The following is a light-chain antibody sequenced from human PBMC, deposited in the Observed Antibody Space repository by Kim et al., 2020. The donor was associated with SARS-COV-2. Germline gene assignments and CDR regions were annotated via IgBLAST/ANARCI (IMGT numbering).Light chain of an antibody. CDR3: QAWDSSTGV. V-gene: IGLV3-1*01. CDR2: QDN. J-gene: IGLJ3*02. CDR1: KLGDKY. Sequence: SYELTQPPSVSVSPGQTASITCSGDKLGDKYACWYQQKPGQSPVLVIYQDNKRPSGIPERFSGSNSGNTATLPISGTQAMDEADYYCQAWDSSTGVFGGGTQLTVL.